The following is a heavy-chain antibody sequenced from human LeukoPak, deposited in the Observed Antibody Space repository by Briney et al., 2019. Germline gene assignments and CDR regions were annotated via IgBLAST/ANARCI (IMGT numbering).Heavy chain of an antibody. J-gene: IGHJ4*02. CDR2: IYYSGST. D-gene: IGHD3-3*01. Sequence: SETLSLTCTVSGGSISSGGYYWSWIRQHPGKGLEWIGYIYYSGSTYYNPSLKSRVTISVDTSKNQFSLKLSSVTAADTAVYYCARSSFVRFLKWAYYSDYWGQGTLVTVSS. CDR1: GGSISSGGYY. CDR3: ARSSFVRFLKWAYYSDY. V-gene: IGHV4-31*03.